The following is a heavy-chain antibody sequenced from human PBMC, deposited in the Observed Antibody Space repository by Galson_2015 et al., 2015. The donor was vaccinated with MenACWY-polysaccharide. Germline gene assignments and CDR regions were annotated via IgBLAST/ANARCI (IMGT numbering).Heavy chain of an antibody. D-gene: IGHD1-26*01. Sequence: LRLSCAASGFPFSSYAMNWVRQAPGKGLEWVSAISNSGGSTYYADSVKGRFTISRDNSKNTLFLQMNSLRAEDTAVYYCAKDKGGGSYWGNTKIDYWGQGTLGTVSS. V-gene: IGHV3-23*01. J-gene: IGHJ4*02. CDR2: ISNSGGST. CDR3: AKDKGGGSYWGNTKIDY. CDR1: GFPFSSYA.